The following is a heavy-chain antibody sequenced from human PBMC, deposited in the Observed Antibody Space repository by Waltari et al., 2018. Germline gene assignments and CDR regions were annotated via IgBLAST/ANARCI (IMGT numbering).Heavy chain of an antibody. D-gene: IGHD6-13*01. J-gene: IGHJ4*02. CDR1: GGSFSGYY. CDR2: INHSGST. CDR3: ARSGYSSSWYSGY. V-gene: IGHV4-34*01. Sequence: QVQLQQWGAGLLTPSETLSLTCAVYGGSFSGYYWRWIGQPPGKGLEWIGEINHSGSTNYNSSLKSRVTISVDTSKNQFSLKLSSVTAADTAVYYCARSGYSSSWYSGYWGQGTLVTVSS.